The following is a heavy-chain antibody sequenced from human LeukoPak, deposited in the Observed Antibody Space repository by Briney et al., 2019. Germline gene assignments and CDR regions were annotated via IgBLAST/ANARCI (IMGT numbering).Heavy chain of an antibody. CDR1: GFTFSTYS. CDR2: ISSSSSYI. D-gene: IGHD6-19*01. Sequence: PGGSLRLSCAASGFTFSTYSMNWVRQAPGKRLEWVSSISSSSSYIYYADSVKGRFTTSRDNAKNSLYLQMNSLRDEDTAVYYCARGPISGWSADYWGQGTLVTVSS. CDR3: ARGPISGWSADY. J-gene: IGHJ4*02. V-gene: IGHV3-21*01.